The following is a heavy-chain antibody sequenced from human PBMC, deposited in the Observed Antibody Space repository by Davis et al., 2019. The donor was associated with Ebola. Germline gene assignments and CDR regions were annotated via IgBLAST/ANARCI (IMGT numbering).Heavy chain of an antibody. CDR1: GFTFSSYW. CDR3: GRATSDFWSGYYPPDY. CDR2: IKQDGSEK. Sequence: PGGSLRLSCAASGFTFSSYWMSWVRQAPGKGLEWVTNIKQDGSEKYYVHSVKDRFTTSRDNAKNTLYLQMNSLRAEDTAVYYCGRATSDFWSGYYPPDYWGQGTLVTVSS. J-gene: IGHJ4*02. V-gene: IGHV3-7*01. D-gene: IGHD3-3*01.